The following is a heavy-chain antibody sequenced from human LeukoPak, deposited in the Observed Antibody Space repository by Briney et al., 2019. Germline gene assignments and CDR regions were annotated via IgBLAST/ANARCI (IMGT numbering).Heavy chain of an antibody. CDR2: ISSSSSYI. CDR3: ARDFRIAARP. V-gene: IGHV3-21*01. D-gene: IGHD6-6*01. J-gene: IGHJ4*02. Sequence: TGGSLRLSCAASGFTFSSYSMNWVRQAPGKGLEWVSSISSSSSYIYYADSVKGRFTISRGNAKNSLYLQMNSLRAEDTAVYYCARDFRIAARPWGQGTLVTVSS. CDR1: GFTFSSYS.